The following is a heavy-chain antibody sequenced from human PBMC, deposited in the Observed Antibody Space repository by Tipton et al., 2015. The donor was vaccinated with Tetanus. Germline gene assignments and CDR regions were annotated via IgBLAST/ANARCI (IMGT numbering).Heavy chain of an antibody. CDR3: AKDPASRGWFDP. CDR2: ISGSGEGK. Sequence: SLRLSCAASGFSFSSYAMTWVRQAPGRGLEWVSAISGSGEGKFYADPVKGRFSISRDNSKNTVYLQMNSLRDEDTAVYYCAKDPASRGWFDPWGQGTLVSVSS. V-gene: IGHV3-23*01. J-gene: IGHJ5*02. CDR1: GFSFSSYA.